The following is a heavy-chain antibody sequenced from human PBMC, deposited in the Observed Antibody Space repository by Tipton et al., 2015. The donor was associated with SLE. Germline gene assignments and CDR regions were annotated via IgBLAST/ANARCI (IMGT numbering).Heavy chain of an antibody. V-gene: IGHV4-59*01. CDR2: IYYSGST. J-gene: IGHJ4*02. Sequence: TLSLTCTVSGGSISSYYWSWIRQPPGKGLEWIGYIYYSGSTNYNPSLKSRVTISVDTSKNQYSLKLSSVTAADTAVYYCARESSWDPLFDYWVQGSLVTVSS. CDR3: ARESSWDPLFDY. D-gene: IGHD6-13*01. CDR1: GGSISSYY.